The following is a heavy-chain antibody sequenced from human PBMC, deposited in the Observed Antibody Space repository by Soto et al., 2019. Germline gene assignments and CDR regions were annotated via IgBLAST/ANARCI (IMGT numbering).Heavy chain of an antibody. CDR1: GFTFSSYS. Sequence: GGWLRLSCAASGFTFSSYSMNWVRQAPGKGLERISYISSSSSTIYYADSVKGRFTISRDNAKKSLYLQMNSLRDEDTAVYYCARDAYSGSPLDYYGRDVWGQRPTGTVSS. J-gene: IGHJ6*02. CDR3: ARDAYSGSPLDYYGRDV. CDR2: ISSSSSTI. D-gene: IGHD1-26*01. V-gene: IGHV3-48*02.